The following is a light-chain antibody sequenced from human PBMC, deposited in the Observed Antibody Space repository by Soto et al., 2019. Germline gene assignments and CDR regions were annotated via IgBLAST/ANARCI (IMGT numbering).Light chain of an antibody. CDR2: EVT. CDR3: SSYTNINTRACV. CDR1: SDDISSYNR. V-gene: IGLV2-14*01. Sequence: QSVLTQPASVSGSPGQSITISCTRTSDDISSYNRVSWYQQHPGKAPKLIIYEVTDRPSGVSNRFSGSKSGNTASLTISGLQAEDEAEYYCSSYTNINTRACVFGTGTKLTVI. J-gene: IGLJ1*01.